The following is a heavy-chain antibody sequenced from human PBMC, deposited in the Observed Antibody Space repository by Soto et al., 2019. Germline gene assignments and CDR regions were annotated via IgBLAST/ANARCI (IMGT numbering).Heavy chain of an antibody. CDR3: ERDLMERGYSYGDY. J-gene: IGHJ4*02. Sequence: QVQLEQSGAEVKKPGSSVKVSFKASAGTFNDYAISWVRQAPGQGLEWMGGIIPIFGTATYAQKFQGRVTITADESTSTAYMEMNGLRSEDTAVYYCERDLMERGYSYGDYWGQGTLVTVSS. CDR1: AGTFNDYA. D-gene: IGHD5-18*01. V-gene: IGHV1-69*12. CDR2: IIPIFGTA.